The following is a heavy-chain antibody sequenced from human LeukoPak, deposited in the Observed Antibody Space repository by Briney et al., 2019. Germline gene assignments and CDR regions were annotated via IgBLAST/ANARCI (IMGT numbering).Heavy chain of an antibody. CDR1: GFTFSSYA. D-gene: IGHD3-9*01. Sequence: GGSLRLSCAASGFTFSSYAMSWVRQAPGKGLEWVSAISGSGGSTYYADSVKGRFTISRDNSKNTLYLQMNSLRAEDTAVYYCAKNRCYNDILTGVGYWGQGTLVTVSS. V-gene: IGHV3-23*01. CDR3: AKNRCYNDILTGVGY. J-gene: IGHJ4*02. CDR2: ISGSGGST.